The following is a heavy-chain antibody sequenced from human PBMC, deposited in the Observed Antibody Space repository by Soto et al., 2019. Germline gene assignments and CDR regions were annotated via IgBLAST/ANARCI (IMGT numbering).Heavy chain of an antibody. CDR1: GGSISSSNW. V-gene: IGHV4-4*02. J-gene: IGHJ6*02. Sequence: QVQLQESGPGLVKPSGTLSLTCAVSGGSISSSNWWSWVRQPPGKGLEWIGEIYHSGSTNYNPSLKSRVTISVDKSKNQFSLKLSSVTAADTAVYYCARDRVTIFGVVIKRDYYYGMDVWGQGTTVTVSS. CDR2: IYHSGST. CDR3: ARDRVTIFGVVIKRDYYYGMDV. D-gene: IGHD3-3*01.